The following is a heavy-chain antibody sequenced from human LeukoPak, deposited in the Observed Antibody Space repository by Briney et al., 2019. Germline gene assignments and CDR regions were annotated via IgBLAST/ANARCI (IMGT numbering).Heavy chain of an antibody. J-gene: IGHJ4*02. Sequence: KPSETLSLTCAVYGDSFSGYYWSWIRQPPGKGLEWIAEINHRGTTHYNPSLKSRVNISADTSKNRFSLHLDSVTAADTAVYYCARSWAGMYYPFYYFDYWGQGTLVSVSS. D-gene: IGHD1-26*01. CDR3: ARSWAGMYYPFYYFDY. V-gene: IGHV4-34*01. CDR1: GDSFSGYY. CDR2: INHRGTT.